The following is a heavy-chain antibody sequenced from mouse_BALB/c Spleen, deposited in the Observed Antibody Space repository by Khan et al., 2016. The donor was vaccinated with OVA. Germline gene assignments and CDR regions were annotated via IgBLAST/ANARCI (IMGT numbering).Heavy chain of an antibody. CDR1: GYIFTSYW. J-gene: IGHJ2*01. Sequence: QVQLQQSRAELVRPGTSVKLSCKTSGYIFTSYWIHWVKQRSGQGLEWIARIYPGTDNTYYSEKFKDKATLTADKSSSTAYLQLSSLKSEDSAVFFCAREEALYYFDYWGQGTTLTVSS. CDR2: IYPGTDNT. CDR3: AREEALYYFDY. D-gene: IGHD3-2*02. V-gene: IGHV1-76*01.